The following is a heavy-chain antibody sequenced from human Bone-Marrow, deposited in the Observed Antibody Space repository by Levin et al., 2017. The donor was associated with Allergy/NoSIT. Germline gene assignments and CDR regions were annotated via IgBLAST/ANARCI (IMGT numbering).Heavy chain of an antibody. V-gene: IGHV4-59*01. CDR2: IYYSGST. D-gene: IGHD5-18*01. J-gene: IGHJ6*02. Sequence: SETLSLTCTVSGGSISSYYWSWIRQPPGKGLEWIGYIYYSGSTNYNPSLKSRVTISVDTSKNQFSLKLSSVTAADTAVYYCARDRYIAGTAMVTQRAYYYYGMDVWGQGTTVTVSS. CDR1: GGSISSYY. CDR3: ARDRYIAGTAMVTQRAYYYYGMDV.